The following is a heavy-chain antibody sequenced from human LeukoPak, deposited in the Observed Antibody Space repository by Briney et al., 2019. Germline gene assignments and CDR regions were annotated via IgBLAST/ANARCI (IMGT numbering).Heavy chain of an antibody. Sequence: KPGGSLRLSCEASEFTFSDFGMNWVRQAPGRGLEWISRISSSGSLINYADSVKGRFTISRDNAKNSMYLQMNSLRVDDTAVYYCVRGQGYCSDIRCSPGYYMDVWGKGITVTVSS. V-gene: IGHV3-21*01. D-gene: IGHD2-2*01. CDR1: EFTFSDFG. CDR2: ISSSGSLI. J-gene: IGHJ6*03. CDR3: VRGQGYCSDIRCSPGYYMDV.